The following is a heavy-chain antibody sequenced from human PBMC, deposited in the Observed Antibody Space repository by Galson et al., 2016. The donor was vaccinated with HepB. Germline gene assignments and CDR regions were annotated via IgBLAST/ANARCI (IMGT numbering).Heavy chain of an antibody. CDR2: ISVDFGDN. D-gene: IGHD3-10*01. V-gene: IGHV1-18*01. J-gene: IGHJ4*02. CDR1: GXXFIXXX. CDR3: VRSGDXHGAATFYPGY. Sequence: SVXXXCKASGXXFIXXXISXXXQAXXQGLEXMGXISVDFGDNGYVXXFQDRMSLTTDIXTNTAYLELRSLRSXNTAVYYCVRSGDXHGAATFYPGYWGQGTLVTVXS.